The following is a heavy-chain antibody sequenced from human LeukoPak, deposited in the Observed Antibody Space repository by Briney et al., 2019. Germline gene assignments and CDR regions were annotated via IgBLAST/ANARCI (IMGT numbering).Heavy chain of an antibody. CDR3: ARTGTTVFKGYYYYYMDV. D-gene: IGHD1-14*01. J-gene: IGHJ6*03. V-gene: IGHV3-30*01. Sequence: PGRSLRLSCAASGFTFSSYAMHWVRQAPGKGLEWVAVISYDGSNKYYADSVKGRFTISRDNSKNMLYLQMNSLRAEDTAVYYCARTGTTVFKGYYYYYMDVWGKGTTVTVSS. CDR1: GFTFSSYA. CDR2: ISYDGSNK.